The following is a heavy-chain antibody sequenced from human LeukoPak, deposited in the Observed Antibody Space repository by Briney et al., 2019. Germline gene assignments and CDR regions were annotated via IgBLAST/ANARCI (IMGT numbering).Heavy chain of an antibody. CDR1: GFTFSSYA. D-gene: IGHD5-12*01. Sequence: GGSLRLSCAASGFTFSSYAMSWVRQAPGKGLEWVPAISGSGGSTYYADSVKGRFTISRDNSKNTLYLQMNSLRAEDTAVYYCAKPLRAPLNGGYAWGADYWGQGTLVTVSS. J-gene: IGHJ4*02. CDR2: ISGSGGST. V-gene: IGHV3-23*01. CDR3: AKPLRAPLNGGYAWGADY.